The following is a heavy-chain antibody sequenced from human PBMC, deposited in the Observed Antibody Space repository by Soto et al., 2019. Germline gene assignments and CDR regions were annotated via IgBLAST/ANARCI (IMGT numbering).Heavy chain of an antibody. CDR3: DY. D-gene: IGHD2-2*01. V-gene: IGHV1-24*01. Sequence: AAVKVSCKVSGYTLTELSMHWVRQAPGKGLEWMGGFDPEDGETIYAQKFQGRVTMTEDTSTDTALYFCVRDTMRASAAASLDYWGQGTQVTVSS. CDR2: FDPEDGET. J-gene: IGHJ4*02. CDR1: GYTLTELS.